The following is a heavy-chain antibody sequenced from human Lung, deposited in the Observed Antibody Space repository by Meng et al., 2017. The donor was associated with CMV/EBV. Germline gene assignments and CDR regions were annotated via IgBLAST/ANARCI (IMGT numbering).Heavy chain of an antibody. D-gene: IGHD3-16*01. Sequence: SCAASGFTFSDFSMHWVRQAPGKGLEWVALISYHGKNEYYADSVKGRFTISRDYSKNTVSLQMSRLRRQDTAVYYCTRYPLGGESDDWGQGTMVTVSS. V-gene: IGHV3-30*04. CDR3: TRYPLGGESDD. CDR1: GFTFSDFS. J-gene: IGHJ1*01. CDR2: ISYHGKNE.